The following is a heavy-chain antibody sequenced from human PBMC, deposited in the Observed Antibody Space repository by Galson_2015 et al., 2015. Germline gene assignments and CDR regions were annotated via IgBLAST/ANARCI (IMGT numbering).Heavy chain of an antibody. CDR1: GFTFSSYA. Sequence: SLRLSCAASGFTFSSYAMHWVRQAPGKGLEWVAVISYDGSNKYYADSVKGRFTISRDNSKNTLYVQMNSLRAENTAVYYCARGGYSGYEYFDYWGQGTLVTVSS. CDR3: ARGGYSGYEYFDY. V-gene: IGHV3-30-3*01. D-gene: IGHD5-12*01. CDR2: ISYDGSNK. J-gene: IGHJ4*02.